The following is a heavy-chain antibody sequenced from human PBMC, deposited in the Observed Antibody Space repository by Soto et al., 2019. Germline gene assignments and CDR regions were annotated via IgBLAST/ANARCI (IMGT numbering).Heavy chain of an antibody. CDR1: GFTFSSYA. J-gene: IGHJ5*02. V-gene: IGHV3-23*01. CDR3: AKDKLAARRNWFDP. D-gene: IGHD6-6*01. Sequence: PGGSLRLSCAASGFTFSSYARSWVRQAPGKGLEWVSAISGSGGSTYYADSVKGRFTISRDNSKNTLYLQMNSLRAEDTAVYYCAKDKLAARRNWFDPWGQGTLVTVSS. CDR2: ISGSGGST.